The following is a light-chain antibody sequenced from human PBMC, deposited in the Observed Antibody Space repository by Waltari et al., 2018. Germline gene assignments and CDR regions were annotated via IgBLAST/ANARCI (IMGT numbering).Light chain of an antibody. CDR2: CAS. Sequence: EIVLTQSPGTLSLSPGERATLSCRASQSVARTLAWDQQKPGQAPRLLIYCASSRATGVPDRFSGSGSGTDFSLTISRLEPEDFAVYYCQHYVRLPATFGQGTKVEIK. CDR3: QHYVRLPAT. J-gene: IGKJ1*01. CDR1: QSVART. V-gene: IGKV3-20*01.